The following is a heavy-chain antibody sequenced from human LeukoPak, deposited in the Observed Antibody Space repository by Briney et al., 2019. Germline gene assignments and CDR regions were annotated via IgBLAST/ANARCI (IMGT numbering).Heavy chain of an antibody. CDR3: ARRAGLPINWFDP. D-gene: IGHD3/OR15-3a*01. Sequence: GSLRLSCAASGFTFSSYAMSWVRQPPGKGLEWIGEINHSGSTNYNPSLKSRVTISVDTSKNQFSLKLSSVTAADTAVYYCARRAGLPINWFDPWGQGTLVTVSS. V-gene: IGHV4-34*01. J-gene: IGHJ5*02. CDR2: INHSGST. CDR1: GFTFSSYA.